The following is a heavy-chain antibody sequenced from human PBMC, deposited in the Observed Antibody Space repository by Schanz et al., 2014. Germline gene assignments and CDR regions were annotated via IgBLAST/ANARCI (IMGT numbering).Heavy chain of an antibody. CDR2: IKSDGSST. CDR1: GFTFSAYA. Sequence: EVQLLESGGGLVQPGGSLRLSCAASGFTFSAYAMTWVRQIPGKGLVWVSRIKSDGSSTSYADSVKGRFTISRDNAKNTLYLQMNSLRAEDTAVYYCARGGPAYYFDDWGQGTLVTVSS. J-gene: IGHJ4*02. V-gene: IGHV3-74*01. CDR3: ARGGPAYYFDD.